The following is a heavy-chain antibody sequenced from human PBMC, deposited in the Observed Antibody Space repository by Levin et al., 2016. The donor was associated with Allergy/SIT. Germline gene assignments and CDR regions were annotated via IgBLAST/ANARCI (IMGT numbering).Heavy chain of an antibody. CDR3: ARDFFKERVAGTFDY. V-gene: IGHV1-18*01. D-gene: IGHD6-19*01. J-gene: IGHJ4*02. CDR1: GYTFTSYG. Sequence: ASVKVSCKASGYTFTSYGISWVRQAPGQGLEWMGWISAYNGNTNYAQKLQGRVTMTTDTSTSTAYMELRSLRSDDTAVYYCARDFFKERVAGTFDYWGQGTLVTVSS. CDR2: ISAYNGNT.